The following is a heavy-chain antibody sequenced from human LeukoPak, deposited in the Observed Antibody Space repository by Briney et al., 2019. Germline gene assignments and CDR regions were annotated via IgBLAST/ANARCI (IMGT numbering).Heavy chain of an antibody. V-gene: IGHV3-23*01. CDR1: GFTFSSYA. CDR2: ISGSGGST. Sequence: GGSLRLSCAASGFTFSSYAMSWVRQAPGKGLEWVSAISGSGGSTYYADSVKGRFTISRDNSENTLYLQMNSLRAEDTAVYYCAKIPVPASSSWYDYWGQGTLVTVSS. D-gene: IGHD6-13*01. J-gene: IGHJ4*02. CDR3: AKIPVPASSSWYDY.